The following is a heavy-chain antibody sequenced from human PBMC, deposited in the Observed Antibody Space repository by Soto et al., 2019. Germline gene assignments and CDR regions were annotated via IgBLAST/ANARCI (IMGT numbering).Heavy chain of an antibody. D-gene: IGHD2-2*01. J-gene: IGHJ4*02. CDR3: ARAPPYYCSSTSCYHSHKDY. CDR1: GYTFTGYY. Sequence: ASVKVSCKASGYTFTGYYMHWVRQAPGQGLEWMGWINPNSGGTNYAQKFHGRVTMTRDTSISTAYMELSRLRSDDTAVYYCARAPPYYCSSTSCYHSHKDYWGQGTLVTVSS. CDR2: INPNSGGT. V-gene: IGHV1-2*02.